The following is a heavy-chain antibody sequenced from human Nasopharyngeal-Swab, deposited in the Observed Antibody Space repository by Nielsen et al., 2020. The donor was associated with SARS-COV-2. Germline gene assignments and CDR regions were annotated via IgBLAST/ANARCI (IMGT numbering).Heavy chain of an antibody. J-gene: IGHJ5*02. D-gene: IGHD3-22*01. CDR1: GFTFSDYY. Sequence: GGSLRLSCAASGFTFSDYYMSWIRQAPGKGLEGVSYISSSGSTIYYADSVKGRFTISRDNAKNSLYLQMNSLRAEDTAVYYCARTYYYDSSGYYYVWFDPWGQGTLVTVSS. CDR2: ISSSGSTI. CDR3: ARTYYYDSSGYYYVWFDP. V-gene: IGHV3-11*01.